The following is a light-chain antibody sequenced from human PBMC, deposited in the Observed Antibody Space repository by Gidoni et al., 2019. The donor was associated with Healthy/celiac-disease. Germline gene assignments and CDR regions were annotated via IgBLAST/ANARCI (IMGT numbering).Light chain of an antibody. CDR2: WAS. J-gene: IGKJ4*02. CDR3: QQYYSTPRT. CDR1: HSVLYSSNNTNY. Sequence: DIVMTPSPDSLAVSLGERATIHCKSSHSVLYSSNNTNYLAWYQQKPGQPPKLLIYWASTRESGVPDRFSGSGSGTDFTLTISSLQAEDVAVYYCQQYYSTPRTFXGXTKVEIK. V-gene: IGKV4-1*01.